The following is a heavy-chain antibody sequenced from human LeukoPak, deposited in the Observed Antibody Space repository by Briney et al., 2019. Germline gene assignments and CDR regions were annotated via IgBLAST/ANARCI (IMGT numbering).Heavy chain of an antibody. CDR2: IYYSGST. V-gene: IGHV4-39*01. CDR1: GGSISSSSYY. CDR3: ARNDYSNRRIDY. Sequence: PSETLSLTCTVSGGSISSSSYYWGWIRQPPGKGLEWIGSIYYSGSTYYNPSLKSRVTISVDTSKNQFSLKLSSVTAADTAVYYCARNDYSNRRIDYWGQGTLVTVSS. D-gene: IGHD4-11*01. J-gene: IGHJ4*02.